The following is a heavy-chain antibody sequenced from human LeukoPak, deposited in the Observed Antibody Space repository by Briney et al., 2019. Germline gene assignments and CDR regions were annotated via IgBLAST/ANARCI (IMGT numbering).Heavy chain of an antibody. V-gene: IGHV3-23*01. CDR2: IFGSGGST. Sequence: GGSLRLSCAASGFTFSSYAMYWVRQAPGKGLEWVSGIFGSGGSTHYADSVKGRFTISRDNSKNTVYLQMNSLRAEDTAVYYCARDDSGPLFYSFDSWGQGTLVTVSS. CDR3: ARDDSGPLFYSFDS. CDR1: GFTFSSYA. D-gene: IGHD6-19*01. J-gene: IGHJ4*02.